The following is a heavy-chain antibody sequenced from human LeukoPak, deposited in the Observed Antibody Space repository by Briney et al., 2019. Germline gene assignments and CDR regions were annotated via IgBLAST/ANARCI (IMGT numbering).Heavy chain of an antibody. CDR3: VKGGRRAFYYNSATYYFDS. CDR2: ISWNSGRI. J-gene: IGHJ4*01. Sequence: PGRSLRLSCATSGFTFHDYAMQWVRQPPGKGLEWVSGISWNSGRIDYADSVKGRFTISRDNAEKSLYLQMDTLTPDDTAFYFCVKGGRRAFYYNSATYYFDSWGQGTLVTVSS. CDR1: GFTFHDYA. D-gene: IGHD1-1*01. V-gene: IGHV3-9*01.